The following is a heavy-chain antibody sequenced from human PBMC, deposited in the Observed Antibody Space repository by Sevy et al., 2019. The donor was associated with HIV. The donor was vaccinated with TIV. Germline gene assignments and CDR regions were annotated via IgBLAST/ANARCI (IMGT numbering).Heavy chain of an antibody. D-gene: IGHD2-21*01. CDR2: ISRSSSYI. CDR1: EFTFSSYI. Sequence: GGSLRLSCAASEFTFSSYIMNWVRQAPGKGLEWVSSISRSSSYIYYADSVKGRFTISRDNAKNSLFLQMNSLRAEDTAVYYCARDKSTTAYYGMDVWGQGTTVTVSS. V-gene: IGHV3-21*01. CDR3: ARDKSTTAYYGMDV. J-gene: IGHJ6*02.